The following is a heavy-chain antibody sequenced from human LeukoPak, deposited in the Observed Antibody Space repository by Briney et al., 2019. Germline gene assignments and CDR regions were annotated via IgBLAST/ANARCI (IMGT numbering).Heavy chain of an antibody. J-gene: IGHJ3*02. CDR3: ARDNREFTGWNDLDAFDI. Sequence: SETLFLTCTVSGGSVSSGSYYWSWIRQPPGKGLEWIGYIYYSGSTNYNPSLKSRVTISVDTSKNQFSLKLSSVTAADTAVYYCARDNREFTGWNDLDAFDIWGQGTMVTVSS. CDR2: IYYSGST. V-gene: IGHV4-61*01. CDR1: GGSVSSGSYY. D-gene: IGHD1-1*01.